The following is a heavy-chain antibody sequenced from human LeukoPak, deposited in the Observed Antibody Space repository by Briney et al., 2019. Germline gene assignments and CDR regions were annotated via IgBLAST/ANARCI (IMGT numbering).Heavy chain of an antibody. Sequence: SVEVSCKASGGTFSSYAINWVRQAPGQGLEWMGGIIPIFGTANYAQKFQGRVTITADKSTSTAYMELSSLRSEDTAVYYCARDLGRYYYDSSGYYRAGWFDPWGQGTLVTVSS. CDR2: IIPIFGTA. CDR3: ARDLGRYYYDSSGYYRAGWFDP. J-gene: IGHJ5*02. CDR1: GGTFSSYA. D-gene: IGHD3-22*01. V-gene: IGHV1-69*06.